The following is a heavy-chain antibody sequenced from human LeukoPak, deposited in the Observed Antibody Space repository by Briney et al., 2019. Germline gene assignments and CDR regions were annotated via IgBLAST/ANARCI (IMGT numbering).Heavy chain of an antibody. CDR1: GFTFSSYA. Sequence: PGGSLRLSCAASGFTFSSYAMSWVRQAPGKGLEWVSAISGSGGSTYYADSVKGRFTISRDNSKNTLYLRMNSLRAEDTAVYYCAKDFTMSQNAFDIWGQGTMVTVSS. CDR3: AKDFTMSQNAFDI. V-gene: IGHV3-23*01. D-gene: IGHD3-10*02. J-gene: IGHJ3*02. CDR2: ISGSGGST.